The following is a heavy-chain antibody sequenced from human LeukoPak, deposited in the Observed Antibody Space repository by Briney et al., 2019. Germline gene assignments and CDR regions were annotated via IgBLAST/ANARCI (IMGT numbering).Heavy chain of an antibody. CDR1: GYTFRQYS. CDR2: VSPSHTTR. J-gene: IGHJ3*02. CDR3: ARDYILPLETDNGDGFAI. V-gene: IGHV1-18*01. Sequence: ASVIVSCKASGYTFRQYSISWARQAPGKGLEWMGWVSPSHTTRVYAQQFQGRVTMTADTNTNTVSMELRSLRSDDTAVYFCARDYILPLETDNGDGFAIWGQGTVVSVSS. D-gene: IGHD3-3*02.